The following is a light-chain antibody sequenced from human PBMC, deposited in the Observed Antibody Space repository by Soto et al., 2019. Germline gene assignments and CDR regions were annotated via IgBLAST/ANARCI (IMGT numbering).Light chain of an antibody. Sequence: DIQMTQSPSSLSASVGDRVTITCRASQSISTYLNWYQQKAGLAPKLLIYAASSLQSGVPSRFSGSGSGTDFNLTISSLQPEDFATYYCQQTYSTPPTFGQGTKVDIK. V-gene: IGKV1-39*01. J-gene: IGKJ1*01. CDR3: QQTYSTPPT. CDR1: QSISTY. CDR2: AAS.